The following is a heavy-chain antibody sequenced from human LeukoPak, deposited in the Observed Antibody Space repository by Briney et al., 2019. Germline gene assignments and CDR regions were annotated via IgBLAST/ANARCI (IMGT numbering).Heavy chain of an antibody. CDR2: IYSSGST. CDR1: GGSISDNF. CDR3: ARGPYCGDDCYFDS. D-gene: IGHD2-21*01. J-gene: IGHJ4*02. V-gene: IGHV4-4*07. Sequence: SETLSLTCTVSGGSISDNFWSWIRQPAGKGLEWIGRIYSSGSTLYNPSLKSRVTMSVDTSKNHFSLRLTSVTSADTAVYFCARGPYCGDDCYFDSWGRGTLLTVSS.